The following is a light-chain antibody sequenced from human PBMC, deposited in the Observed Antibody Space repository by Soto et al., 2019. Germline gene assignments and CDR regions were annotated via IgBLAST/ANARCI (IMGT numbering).Light chain of an antibody. CDR2: DAS. CDR3: QQYYSLPVT. Sequence: DIQMTQSPSSLSASVGDRVTITCRASQDINSHLAWFQQKPVKAPKSLISDASSLQSGVPLNFSGSGSGTDFTLIIRNLLPEDFASYFCQQYYSLPVTFGGGTKVEIK. CDR1: QDINSH. V-gene: IGKV1-16*02. J-gene: IGKJ4*01.